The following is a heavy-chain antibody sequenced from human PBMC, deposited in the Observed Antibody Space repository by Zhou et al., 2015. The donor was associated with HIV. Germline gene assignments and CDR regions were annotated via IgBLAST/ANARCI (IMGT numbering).Heavy chain of an antibody. V-gene: IGHV1-69*01. CDR2: ITPIYATA. Sequence: QVQLVQSGPEVKKPGSSVKVSCKASGGTFSSYVISWVRQAPGQGFEWMGGITPIYATASYAQKFQGRVTITADQSTRTAYMEMSSLRSEDTAVYYCARGFEVATTPSDAFDIWGQGTMVTVSS. D-gene: IGHD5-12*01. J-gene: IGHJ3*02. CDR1: GGTFSSYV. CDR3: ARGFEVATTPSDAFDI.